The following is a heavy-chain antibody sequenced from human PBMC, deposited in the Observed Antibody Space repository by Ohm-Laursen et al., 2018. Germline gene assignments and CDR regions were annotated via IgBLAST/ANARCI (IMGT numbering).Heavy chain of an antibody. Sequence: ASVKVSCKAPGFAFTTYGISWVRQAPGQGLEWMGWVSATGNTDYSENFQDRVTVTTDTSTNTANMELRSLRSDDTAVYYCATDRSTNEYWGQGTLVTVSS. D-gene: IGHD1-1*01. V-gene: IGHV1-18*04. CDR3: ATDRSTNEY. J-gene: IGHJ4*02. CDR1: GFAFTTYG. CDR2: VSATGNT.